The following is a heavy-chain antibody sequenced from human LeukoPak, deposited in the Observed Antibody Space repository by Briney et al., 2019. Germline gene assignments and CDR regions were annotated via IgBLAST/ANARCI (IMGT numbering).Heavy chain of an antibody. D-gene: IGHD6-19*01. CDR2: IIPILGIA. CDR1: GYTFTSYG. J-gene: IGHJ4*02. V-gene: IGHV1-69*04. CDR3: ARARNGYSSGWYEFDY. Sequence: ASVKVSCKASGYTFTSYGISWVRQAPGQGLEWMGRIIPILGIANYAQKFQGRVTITADKSTSTAYMELSSLRSEDTAVYYCARARNGYSSGWYEFDYWGQGTLVTVSS.